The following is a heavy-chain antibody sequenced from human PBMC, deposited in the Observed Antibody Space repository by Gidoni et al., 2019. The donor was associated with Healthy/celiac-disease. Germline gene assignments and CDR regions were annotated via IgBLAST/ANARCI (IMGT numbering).Heavy chain of an antibody. CDR1: GFTFSSYA. Sequence: EVQLLESGGGLVQPGGSLRLSCAASGFTFSSYAMSWVRQAPGKGLEWVSAISGSGCSTYYADSVKGRFTISRDNSKNTLYLQMNSLRAEDTAVYYCAKDRGVVTMVRGVDPWRYFDYWGQGTLVTVSS. CDR3: AKDRGVVTMVRGVDPWRYFDY. CDR2: ISGSGCST. V-gene: IGHV3-23*01. D-gene: IGHD3-10*01. J-gene: IGHJ4*02.